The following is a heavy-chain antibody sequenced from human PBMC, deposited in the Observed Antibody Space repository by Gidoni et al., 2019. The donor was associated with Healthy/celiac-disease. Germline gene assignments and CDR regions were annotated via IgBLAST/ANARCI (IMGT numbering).Heavy chain of an antibody. J-gene: IGHJ5*02. CDR3: ARHKGDPFDP. D-gene: IGHD3-16*01. CDR1: GGSISSYY. CDR2: IYYSGST. Sequence: QVQLQESGPGLVKPSETLSLTCTVSGGSISSYYWSWIRQPPGKGLEWSGYIYYSGSTNYNPSLKSRVTISVDTSKNQFSLKLSSVTAADTAVYYCARHKGDPFDPWGQGTLVTVSS. V-gene: IGHV4-59*08.